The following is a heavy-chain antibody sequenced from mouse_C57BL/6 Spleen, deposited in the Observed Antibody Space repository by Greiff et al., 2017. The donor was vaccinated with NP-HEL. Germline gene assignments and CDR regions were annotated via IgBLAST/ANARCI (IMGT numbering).Heavy chain of an antibody. V-gene: IGHV1-47*01. CDR3: ARRYYGSSYNWYFDV. CDR1: GYTFTTYP. Sequence: VQLQQSGAELVKPGASVKMSCKASGYTFTTYPIEWMKQNHGKSLEWIGNFHPYNDDTKYNEKFKGKATLTVEKSSSTVYLELSRLTSDDSAVYDCARRYYGSSYNWYFDVWGTGTTVTVSS. CDR2: FHPYNDDT. D-gene: IGHD1-1*01. J-gene: IGHJ1*03.